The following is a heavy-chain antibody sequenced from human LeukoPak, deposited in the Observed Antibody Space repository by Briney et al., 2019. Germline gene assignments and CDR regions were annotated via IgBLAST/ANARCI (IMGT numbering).Heavy chain of an antibody. J-gene: IGHJ4*02. V-gene: IGHV6-1*01. Sequence: SQTLSLTCAISGDSVSSNSAAWNWIRQSPSRGLEWLGRTYYRSKWYNDYPLSVKSRITINPDTSKNQFPLHLNSMTPEDTAVYYCARGVTVVGYYFDYWGQGTLVTVSS. CDR2: TYYRSKWYN. CDR3: ARGVTVVGYYFDY. CDR1: GDSVSSNSAA. D-gene: IGHD6-19*01.